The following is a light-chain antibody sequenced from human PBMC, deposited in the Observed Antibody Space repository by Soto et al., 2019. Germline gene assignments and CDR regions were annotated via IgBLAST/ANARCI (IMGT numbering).Light chain of an antibody. CDR3: QSYDISLSVV. J-gene: IGLJ2*01. CDR1: SSNIGAGYD. CDR2: VNS. Sequence: QSVLTQPPSVSGAPGQRVTISCTGSSSNIGAGYDVHWYQQLPGTAPKLLIYVNSNRPSGVPDRFSGSKAGTSASLAITGLQAEDEADYYCQSYDISLSVVFGGGTQLTVL. V-gene: IGLV1-40*01.